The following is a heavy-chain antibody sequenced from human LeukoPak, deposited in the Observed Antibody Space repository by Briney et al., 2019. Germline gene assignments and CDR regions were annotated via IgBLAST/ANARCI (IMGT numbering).Heavy chain of an antibody. CDR3: ARDLREWLGELNWFDP. CDR2: ISGTSGTP. Sequence: GGPLSLSCAASGFNFCSYAMTWVRQAPGKGLEWVAAISGTSGTPFYAHVVQGRFTISRDNAKKTVYLEMNSLRADDTAIYYCARDLREWLGELNWFDPWGEETLVSVSS. J-gene: IGHJ5*02. CDR1: GFNFCSYA. V-gene: IGHV3-23*01. D-gene: IGHD3-10*01.